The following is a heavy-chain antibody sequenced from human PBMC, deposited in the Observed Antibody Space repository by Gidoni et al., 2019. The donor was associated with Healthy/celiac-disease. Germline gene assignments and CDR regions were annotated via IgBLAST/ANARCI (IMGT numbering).Heavy chain of an antibody. J-gene: IGHJ5*02. CDR1: GGSFSGYY. V-gene: IGHV4-34*01. CDR3: ARAGRWELLRVWFDP. D-gene: IGHD1-26*01. Sequence: QVQLQQWGAGLLKPSETLSLTCAVYGGSFSGYYWSWIRQPPGKGLEWIGEINHSGSTNYNPSLKSRVTISVDTSKNQFSLKLSSVTAADTAVYYCARAGRWELLRVWFDPWGQGTLVTVSS. CDR2: INHSGST.